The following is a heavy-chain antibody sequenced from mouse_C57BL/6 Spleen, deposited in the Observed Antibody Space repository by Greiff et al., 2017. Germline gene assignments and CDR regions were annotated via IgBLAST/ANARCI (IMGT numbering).Heavy chain of an antibody. CDR1: GYTFTSYW. J-gene: IGHJ2*01. Sequence: QVQLQQPGAELVKPGASVKVSCKASGYTFTSYWMHWVKQRPGQGLEWIGRIHPSDSDTNYNQKFKGKATLPVDKSSSTAYMQLSRLTSEDSAVYYCAISSYDGYYLDYWGQGTTLTVSS. V-gene: IGHV1-74*01. D-gene: IGHD2-3*01. CDR3: AISSYDGYYLDY. CDR2: IHPSDSDT.